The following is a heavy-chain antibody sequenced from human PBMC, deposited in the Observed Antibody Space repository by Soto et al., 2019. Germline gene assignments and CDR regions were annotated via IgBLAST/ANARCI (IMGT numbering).Heavy chain of an antibody. CDR2: IFHSGNA. D-gene: IGHD2-15*01. CDR1: GGSMRNVY. Sequence: SETLSLTFTVSGGSMRNVYWSWIRQPPGKRLEWIGFIFHSGNAKYNPSLKSRVTISIDTSKSQFSLSLDSVTAADTAVYFCARAHAPTLPFDYWGLGTLVTVSS. CDR3: ARAHAPTLPFDY. V-gene: IGHV4-59*01. J-gene: IGHJ4*01.